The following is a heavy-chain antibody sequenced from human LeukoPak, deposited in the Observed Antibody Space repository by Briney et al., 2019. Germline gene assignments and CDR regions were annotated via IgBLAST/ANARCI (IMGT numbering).Heavy chain of an antibody. J-gene: IGHJ4*02. V-gene: IGHV3-7*01. D-gene: IGHD6-19*01. CDR1: GFTLSTSW. Sequence: GGCLRLSCIASGFTLSTSWMSWVRQAPGKGLEWVANINQDSSEKLYVDSVKGRFTISRDNAKNSLYLQMNSLRAEDTAVYYCAINGFSSGWYEPYYFDNWGQGTLVTVSS. CDR2: INQDSSEK. CDR3: AINGFSSGWYEPYYFDN.